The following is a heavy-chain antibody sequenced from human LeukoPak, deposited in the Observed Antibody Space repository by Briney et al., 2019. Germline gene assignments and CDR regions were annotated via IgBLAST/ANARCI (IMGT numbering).Heavy chain of an antibody. CDR2: TGSTGVST. J-gene: IGHJ4*02. CDR1: GFTFSSYA. D-gene: IGHD6-19*01. Sequence: PGGSLRLSCAASGFTFSSYAMNWVRQAPGKGLEWVSGTGSTGVSTFYADSVKGRFTVSRDNSKNTLYLQMNSLRAEDTAVYYSAKLAVRSAVAGVRYWGQGTLVTVSS. CDR3: AKLAVRSAVAGVRY. V-gene: IGHV3-23*01.